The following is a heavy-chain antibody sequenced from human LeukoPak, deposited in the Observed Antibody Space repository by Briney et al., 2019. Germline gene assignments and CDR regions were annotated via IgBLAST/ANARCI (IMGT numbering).Heavy chain of an antibody. V-gene: IGHV3-30-3*01. Sequence: GGSLRLSCAASGFTFSSYAMHWVRQAPGKGLEWVAVISYDGSNKYYADSVKGRFTISRDNSKNTLYLQMNSLRAEDTAVYYCARDLAYSSPKLDYWGQGTLVTVSS. J-gene: IGHJ4*02. CDR1: GFTFSSYA. D-gene: IGHD6-13*01. CDR2: ISYDGSNK. CDR3: ARDLAYSSPKLDY.